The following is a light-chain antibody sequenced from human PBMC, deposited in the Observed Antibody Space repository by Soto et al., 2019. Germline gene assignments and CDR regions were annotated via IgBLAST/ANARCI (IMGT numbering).Light chain of an antibody. V-gene: IGKV1-5*01. J-gene: IGKJ2*01. Sequence: DLQMTQSPSTLSASVGDRVTITCRASQSISSWLAWYQQKPGKAPKLLIYGASSLESGVPSRFSGSGSVTDFTLTIDSLQPDDFAAYYCQQYSSSSPTFGLGTKLEI. CDR3: QQYSSSSPT. CDR1: QSISSW. CDR2: GAS.